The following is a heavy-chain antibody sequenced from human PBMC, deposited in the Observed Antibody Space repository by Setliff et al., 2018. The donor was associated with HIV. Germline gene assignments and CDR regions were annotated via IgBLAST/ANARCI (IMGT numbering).Heavy chain of an antibody. J-gene: IGHJ4*02. CDR1: GGTFSSYA. V-gene: IGHV1-69*05. Sequence: KASGGTFSSYAISWVRQAPGQGLEWMGGIIPIYGTANYAQKFQGRVTITTDESTSTAYMDLSSLRAEDTAVYYCAKAPLTIVATGGEDCWGQGTLVTVS. D-gene: IGHD6-13*01. CDR2: IIPIYGTA. CDR3: AKAPLTIVATGGEDC.